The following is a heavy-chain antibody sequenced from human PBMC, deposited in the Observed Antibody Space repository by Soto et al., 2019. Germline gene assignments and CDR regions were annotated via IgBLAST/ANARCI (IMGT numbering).Heavy chain of an antibody. V-gene: IGHV3-33*01. J-gene: IGHJ3*02. CDR2: IWYDGSNK. CDR1: GFTFSSYG. CDR3: ARDWGTAWFGETGAGDFAFDI. Sequence: QVQLVESGGGVVQPGRSLRLSCAASGFTFSSYGMHWVRQAPGKGLEWVAVIWYDGSNKYYADSVKGRFTISRDNSKNTLYLQMNSLRAEDTAVYYCARDWGTAWFGETGAGDFAFDIWGQGTMVTVSS. D-gene: IGHD3-10*01.